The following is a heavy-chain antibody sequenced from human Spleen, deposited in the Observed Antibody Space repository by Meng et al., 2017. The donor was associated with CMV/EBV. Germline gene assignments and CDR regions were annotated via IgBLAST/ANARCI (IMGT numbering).Heavy chain of an antibody. CDR3: ARAEANYYDGSGYLTRFDS. V-gene: IGHV4-31*02. J-gene: IGHJ4*02. Sequence: SGGYFWSWIRQHPEMGLEWMGYIHYRGSTYYTPSLKSRVTISVDTSNSHFSLKLSSVTAADTAVYFCARAEANYYDGSGYLTRFDSWGQGTLVTVSS. CDR2: IHYRGST. CDR1: SGGYF. D-gene: IGHD3-22*01.